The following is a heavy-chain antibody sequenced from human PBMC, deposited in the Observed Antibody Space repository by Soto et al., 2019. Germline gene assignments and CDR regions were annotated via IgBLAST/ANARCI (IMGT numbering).Heavy chain of an antibody. J-gene: IGHJ4*02. Sequence: QVQLVQSGAEVKKPGASVKVSCKASGYTFTSYGISWVRQAPGQGLEWMGWISAYNGNTNYAQKLQGRVTRTTDTAASKAYMELRSLRSDDTAVYYCARHSGAVACTGVDYWCQGTLVTVSS. V-gene: IGHV1-18*01. CDR2: ISAYNGNT. CDR3: ARHSGAVACTGVDY. D-gene: IGHD6-19*01. CDR1: GYTFTSYG.